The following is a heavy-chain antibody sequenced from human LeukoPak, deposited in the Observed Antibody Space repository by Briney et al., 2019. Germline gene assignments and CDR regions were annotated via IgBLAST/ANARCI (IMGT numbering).Heavy chain of an antibody. CDR3: AREVYSSTWFDL. Sequence: GGSLRLSCAAAGFTLNTNYMNWVRQVPGKGLEWVSVIYAGGNTYYADSVKERFTISRDNSRNTLYLQMNSLRGDDTAVYYCAREVYSSTWFDLWGQGTLVTVSS. V-gene: IGHV3-66*01. CDR1: GFTLNTNY. J-gene: IGHJ4*02. D-gene: IGHD6-13*01. CDR2: IYAGGNT.